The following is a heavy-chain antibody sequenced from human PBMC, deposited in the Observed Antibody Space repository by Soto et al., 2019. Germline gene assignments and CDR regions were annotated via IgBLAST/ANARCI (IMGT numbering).Heavy chain of an antibody. CDR1: GGTFSSYA. D-gene: IGHD5-18*01. CDR2: IIPIFGTA. J-gene: IGHJ4*02. Sequence: SVKVSCKASGGTFSSYAISWVRQAPGQGLEWMGGIIPIFGTANYAQKFQGRVTITADESTSTAYMEPSSLRSEDTAVYYCARIHNPSYGYRVFIYWGQGILVTGSS. V-gene: IGHV1-69*13. CDR3: ARIHNPSYGYRVFIY.